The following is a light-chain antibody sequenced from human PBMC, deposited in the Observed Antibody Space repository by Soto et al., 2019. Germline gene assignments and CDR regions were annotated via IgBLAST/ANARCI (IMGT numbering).Light chain of an antibody. CDR1: DNDVGRYDY. CDR2: EGS. J-gene: IGLJ3*02. V-gene: IGLV2-23*01. CDR3: CSYARSSTWV. Sequence: QSALTQPPSASGSPGMSVTLSCSGTDNDVGRYDYVSWYQQHPGKAPKLMIYEGSKRPSGVSNRFSGSKSGNTASLTISGLQAEDEADYYCCSYARSSTWVFGGGTKLTVL.